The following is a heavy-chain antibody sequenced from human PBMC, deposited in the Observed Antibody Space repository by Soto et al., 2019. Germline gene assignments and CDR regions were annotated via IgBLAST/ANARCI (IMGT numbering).Heavy chain of an antibody. CDR3: TTPGAMVRGVILSGGLGN. CDR1: GFTFSNAW. J-gene: IGHJ4*02. D-gene: IGHD3-10*01. Sequence: GGSLRLSCAASGFTFSNAWMSWVRQAPGKGLEWVGRIKSKTDGGTTDYAAPVKGRFTISRDDSKNTLYLQMNSLKTEDTAVYYCTTPGAMVRGVILSGGLGNWGQGTLVTVSS. CDR2: IKSKTDGGTT. V-gene: IGHV3-15*01.